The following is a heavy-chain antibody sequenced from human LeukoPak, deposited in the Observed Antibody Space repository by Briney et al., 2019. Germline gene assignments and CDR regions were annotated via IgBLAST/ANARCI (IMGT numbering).Heavy chain of an antibody. V-gene: IGHV4-61*02. CDR2: IYASGCT. CDR1: GGSISSGSYY. CDR3: ARVLGYCSSTGCHTADY. J-gene: IGHJ4*02. D-gene: IGHD2-2*01. Sequence: SETLSLTCTVSGGSISSGSYYWSWLRQPAGKGLEGIGRIYASGCTNYNPSLKSRVTISVDTSKNQFSLKLSSVTAADTAVDYCARVLGYCSSTGCHTADYWGQGTLVTVSS.